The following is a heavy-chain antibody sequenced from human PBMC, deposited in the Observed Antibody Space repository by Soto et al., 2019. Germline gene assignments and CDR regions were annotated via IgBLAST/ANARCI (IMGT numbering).Heavy chain of an antibody. CDR1: GGTFSRYS. CDR3: AREDRARETGLVPAAIDGMDV. V-gene: IGHV1-69*08. D-gene: IGHD2-2*01. Sequence: QVQLVQSGAEVKKPGSSVKVSCTASGGTFSRYSITWVRQAPGHGLEWIGRIIPMFGIASYAQKFQGRVTIPADESTSPAYMELSSLRSDDTAVYYCAREDRARETGLVPAAIDGMDVWGQGTTVTVSS. CDR2: IIPMFGIA. J-gene: IGHJ6*02.